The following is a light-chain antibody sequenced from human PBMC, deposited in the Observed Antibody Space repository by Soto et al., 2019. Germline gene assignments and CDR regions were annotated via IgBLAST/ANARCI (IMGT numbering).Light chain of an antibody. V-gene: IGLV2-11*01. CDR1: SSDVGGYNY. CDR2: DVS. Sequence: QYALTQPASVTGYPGQSITISCTGTSSDVGGYNYVSWYQQHPGKAPKLMIYDVSKRPSGVPDRFSGSKSGNTASLTISGLQAEDEADYYCCSYAGSYTNYVFGTGTKVTVL. CDR3: CSYAGSYTNYV. J-gene: IGLJ1*01.